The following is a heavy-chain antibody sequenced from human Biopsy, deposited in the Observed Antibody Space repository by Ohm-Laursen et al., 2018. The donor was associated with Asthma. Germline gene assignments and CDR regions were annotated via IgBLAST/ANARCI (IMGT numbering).Heavy chain of an antibody. CDR2: ISVYNGNT. CDR1: GYTFNSAG. V-gene: IGHV1-18*01. J-gene: IGHJ6*02. CDR3: ARAVDYSHYYGIDV. D-gene: IGHD3-10*01. Sequence: GASVKVSCKTSGYTFNSAGITWVRQAPGQGLEWMGWISVYNGNTKVAQKLRDRVTMITGTSTSTAYMELRSLRSDDTAVYFCARAVDYSHYYGIDVWGQGTTVTVS.